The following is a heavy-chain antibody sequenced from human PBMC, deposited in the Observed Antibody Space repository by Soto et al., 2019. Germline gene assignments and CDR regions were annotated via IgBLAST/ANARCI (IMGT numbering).Heavy chain of an antibody. CDR1: GYSFTSHY. D-gene: IGHD4-17*01. Sequence: ASVKDSCKAIGYSFTSHYMHWVRQAPGQGLEWMGTIYPGGVNIAYAQKFKGRVTMTTDTSTSTVYMELNSLTSEDTAVYYCARDWDPSTVTTYYYYYGMDVWGQGTTVTVSS. CDR2: IYPGGVNI. V-gene: IGHV1-46*01. CDR3: ARDWDPSTVTTYYYYYGMDV. J-gene: IGHJ6*02.